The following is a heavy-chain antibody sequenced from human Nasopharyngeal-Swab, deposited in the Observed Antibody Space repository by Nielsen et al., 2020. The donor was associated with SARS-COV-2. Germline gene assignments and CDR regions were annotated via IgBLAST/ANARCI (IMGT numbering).Heavy chain of an antibody. CDR3: AREGGYCSGGSCYRYGAFDI. J-gene: IGHJ3*02. CDR2: INHSGST. V-gene: IGHV4-34*01. D-gene: IGHD2-15*01. Sequence: SETLSLTCAVYGGSFSGYYWSWIRQPPGKGLEWIGEINHSGSTNYNPSLKSRVTISVDTSKNQFSLKLSSATAADTAVYYCAREGGYCSGGSCYRYGAFDIWGQGTMVTVSS. CDR1: GGSFSGYY.